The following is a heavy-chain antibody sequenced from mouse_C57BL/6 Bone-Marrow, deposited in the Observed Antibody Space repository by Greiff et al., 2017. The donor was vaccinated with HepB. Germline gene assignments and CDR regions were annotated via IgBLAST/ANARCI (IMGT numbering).Heavy chain of an antibody. J-gene: IGHJ3*01. CDR1: GYTFTSYG. Sequence: VQLQQSGAELARPGASVKLSCKASGYTFTSYGISWVKQRTGQGLEWIGEIYPRSGNTYYNEKFKGKATLTADKSSSTAYMELRSLTSEDSAVYYCARRYYYGSSPWFAYWGQGTLVTVSA. V-gene: IGHV1-81*01. D-gene: IGHD1-1*01. CDR2: IYPRSGNT. CDR3: ARRYYYGSSPWFAY.